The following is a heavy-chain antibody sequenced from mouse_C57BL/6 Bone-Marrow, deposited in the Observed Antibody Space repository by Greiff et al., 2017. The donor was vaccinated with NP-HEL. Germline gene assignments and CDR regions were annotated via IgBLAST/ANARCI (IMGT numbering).Heavy chain of an antibody. D-gene: IGHD1-1*01. V-gene: IGHV1-7*01. Sequence: VQLVESGAELAKPGASVQLSCKASGYTFTSYWMHWVKQRPGQGLEWIGYINPSSGYTKYNQKFKDKATLTADKSSSTAYMQLSSLTYEDSAVYYCATVVAEGYFDVWGTGTTVTVSS. CDR2: INPSSGYT. CDR3: ATVVAEGYFDV. J-gene: IGHJ1*03. CDR1: GYTFTSYW.